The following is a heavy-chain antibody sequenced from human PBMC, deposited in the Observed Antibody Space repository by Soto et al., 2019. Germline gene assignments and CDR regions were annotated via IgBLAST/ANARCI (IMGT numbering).Heavy chain of an antibody. J-gene: IGHJ6*02. D-gene: IGHD3-10*02. CDR2: INPKFGDT. CDR3: ARNMDYYYGRGSGNGHGV. CDR1: GYTFTAYP. V-gene: IGHV1-2*02. Sequence: QVQLVQSGAEVKEPGDSVRVSCEASGYTFTAYPIHWVRQAPGQGLEWMGWINPKFGDTTYAQDFQSRGSMTRDMSISTVYMELSRLTSDDTAIYYCARNMDYYYGRGSGNGHGVWGQGTTVTVFS.